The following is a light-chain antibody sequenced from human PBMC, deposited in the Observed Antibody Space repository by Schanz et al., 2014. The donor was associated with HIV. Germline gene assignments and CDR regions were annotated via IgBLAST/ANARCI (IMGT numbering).Light chain of an antibody. CDR3: AAWDDSLSGVV. V-gene: IGLV1-47*02. J-gene: IGLJ2*01. CDR1: SSNFRSNA. CDR2: NTF. Sequence: QSVLTQPPSASGTPGQRVTISCSGSSSNFRSNAVNWYQQLPGTAPRLVIYNTFHRPSGVPDRFSGSKSGTSASLAISGLRSEDEADYYCAAWDDSLSGVVFGGGTKLTVL.